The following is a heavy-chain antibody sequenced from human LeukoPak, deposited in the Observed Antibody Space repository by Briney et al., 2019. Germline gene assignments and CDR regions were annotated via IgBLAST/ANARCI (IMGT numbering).Heavy chain of an antibody. CDR3: ARRPGQQHYFDY. V-gene: IGHV4-59*08. CDR2: IYYSGST. D-gene: IGHD6-13*01. Sequence: KASETLSLTCTVSGVSISSYYWSWIRQPPGKGLEWIGYIYYSGSTNYNPSLKSRVTISVDTSKNQFSLKLSSVTAADTAVYYCARRPGQQHYFDYWGQGTLVTVSS. CDR1: GVSISSYY. J-gene: IGHJ4*02.